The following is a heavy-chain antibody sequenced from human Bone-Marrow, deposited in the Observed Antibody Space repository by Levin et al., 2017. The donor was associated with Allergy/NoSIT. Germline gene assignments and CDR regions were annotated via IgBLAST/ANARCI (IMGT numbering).Heavy chain of an antibody. D-gene: IGHD3-16*01. J-gene: IGHJ4*02. V-gene: IGHV3-23*01. CDR3: ANPHPALTFGGVMISY. Sequence: PGGSLRLSCAASGFTFSAYAMSWVRQAPGKGLEWVSTIDGSGSHTYYADSVKGRFTISRDNSQNTLYLQMNSLGAEDTAVYYCANPHPALTFGGVMISYWGQGTRVTVSS. CDR1: GFTFSAYA. CDR2: IDGSGSHT.